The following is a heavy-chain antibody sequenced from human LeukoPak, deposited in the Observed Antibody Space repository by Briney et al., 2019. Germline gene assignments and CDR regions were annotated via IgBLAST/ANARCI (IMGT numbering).Heavy chain of an antibody. CDR3: ARDGYCSGGSCYSSGMDV. Sequence: SGTLSLTCAVSGGSISSSNWWSWVRQPPGKGLEWIGEIYHSGSTNYNPSLKSRVTISVDKSKNQFSLKLSSVTAADTAVYYCARDGYCSGGSCYSSGMDVWGQGTTVTVSS. J-gene: IGHJ6*02. V-gene: IGHV4-4*02. D-gene: IGHD2-15*01. CDR1: GGSISSSNW. CDR2: IYHSGST.